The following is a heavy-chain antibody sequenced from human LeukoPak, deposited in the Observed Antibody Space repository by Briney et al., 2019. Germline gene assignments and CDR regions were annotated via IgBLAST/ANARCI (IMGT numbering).Heavy chain of an antibody. CDR3: ARDQNDFWSGYYFDYYYMDV. CDR1: GFTFSSYA. CDR2: ISYDGSNK. Sequence: GGSLRLSCAASGFTFSSYAMHWVRQAPGKGLEWVAVISYDGSNKYYADSVRGRFTISRDNSKNTLYLQMNSLRAEDTAVYYCARDQNDFWSGYYFDYYYMDVWGKGTTVTVSS. J-gene: IGHJ6*03. V-gene: IGHV3-30*04. D-gene: IGHD3-3*01.